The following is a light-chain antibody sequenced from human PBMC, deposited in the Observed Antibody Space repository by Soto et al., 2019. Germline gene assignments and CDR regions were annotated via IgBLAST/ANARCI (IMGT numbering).Light chain of an antibody. CDR1: QSVSNNY. CDR2: GAS. CDR3: QQYGSSPGT. J-gene: IGKJ1*01. V-gene: IGKV3-20*01. Sequence: EIVLTQSPGTLSLSPGERVTLSCRASQSVSNNYLAWYQQKPGQAPRLLIYGASSRATGIPDRFSGSGSGTDFTLTISRLEPEDFAVYYCQQYGSSPGTFGQGTKVDIK.